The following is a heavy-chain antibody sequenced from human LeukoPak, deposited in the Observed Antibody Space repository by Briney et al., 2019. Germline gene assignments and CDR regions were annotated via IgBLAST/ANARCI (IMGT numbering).Heavy chain of an antibody. CDR2: IIPISGTT. Sequence: SVKVSCKTSGGTFTSYAITWVRQAPGQGLEWMGKIIPISGTTNYAQKFQGRVTFTADESTSTDYMELSSLRSEDTALYYCARKLRLGGNWFDPWGQGTLVTVSS. J-gene: IGHJ5*02. CDR1: GGTFTSYA. V-gene: IGHV1-69*15. D-gene: IGHD1-26*01. CDR3: ARKLRLGGNWFDP.